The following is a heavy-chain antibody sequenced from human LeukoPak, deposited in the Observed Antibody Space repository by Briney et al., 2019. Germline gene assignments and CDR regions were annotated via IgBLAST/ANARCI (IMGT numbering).Heavy chain of an antibody. Sequence: GGSLRLSCAASGFTFNSHSMNWVRQAPGKGLEWVSSISSRSNYIYYADSVKGRFTISRDNAKNSLYLQMNSLRAEDTAVYYCARVPESLVYYGMDVWGQGTTVTVSS. V-gene: IGHV3-21*01. CDR3: ARVPESLVYYGMDV. CDR2: ISSRSNYI. CDR1: GFTFNSHS. J-gene: IGHJ6*02. D-gene: IGHD6-6*01.